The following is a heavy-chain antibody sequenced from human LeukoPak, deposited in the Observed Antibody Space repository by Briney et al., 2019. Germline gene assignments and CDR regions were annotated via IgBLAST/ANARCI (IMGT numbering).Heavy chain of an antibody. V-gene: IGHV3-30*04. CDR1: GFTFSSYT. D-gene: IGHD3-9*01. CDR2: MSSDGNDK. CDR3: AREAEYDILTGYSPVEYYYYYMDV. Sequence: GGSLRLSCAASGFTFSSYTIHWVRQAPGKGLESVAVMSSDGNDKHYAASVKGRFTISRDNSKTTVYLQMNSLRPDDTALYYCAREAEYDILTGYSPVEYYYYYMDVWGKGTTVTVSS. J-gene: IGHJ6*03.